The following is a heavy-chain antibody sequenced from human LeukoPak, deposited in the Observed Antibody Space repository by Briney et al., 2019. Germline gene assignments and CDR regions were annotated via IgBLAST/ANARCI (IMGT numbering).Heavy chain of an antibody. CDR2: IKQDGSEK. J-gene: IGHJ5*02. V-gene: IGHV3-7*01. CDR3: ARNSGTNP. Sequence: GGSLRLSCGASGFTFRSYWMSWVRQAPGKGLEWVANIKQDGSEKYYVDSVKGRFTISRDNAKNSLYLQMNSLRAEDTAVYYCARNSGTNPWGQGTLVTVSS. D-gene: IGHD1-26*01. CDR1: GFTFRSYW.